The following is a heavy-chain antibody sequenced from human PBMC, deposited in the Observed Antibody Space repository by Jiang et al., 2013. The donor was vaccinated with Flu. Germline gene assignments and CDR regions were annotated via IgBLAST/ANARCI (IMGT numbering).Heavy chain of an antibody. CDR1: GFTFSSYA. Sequence: VQLLESGGGVVQPGRSLRLSCAASGFTFSSYAMHWVRQAPGKGLEWVALISYNGASKYYADSVKGRFTISRDNSKNTIYLQMNSLRAEDTAVYYCARASGWSQTYYFDYWGQGTLVTVSS. V-gene: IGHV3-30*04. CDR3: ARASGWSQTYYFDY. J-gene: IGHJ4*02. CDR2: ISYNGASK. D-gene: IGHD6-19*01.